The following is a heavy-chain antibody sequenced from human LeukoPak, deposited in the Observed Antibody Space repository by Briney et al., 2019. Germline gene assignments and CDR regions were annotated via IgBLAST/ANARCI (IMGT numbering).Heavy chain of an antibody. CDR3: ARGAATVVTPLPTGWFDP. J-gene: IGHJ5*02. Sequence: GGSLRLSCAASGFTFSDYYMSWIRQAPGKGLEWVSYISSSGSTIYYADSVKGRFTISRDNAKNSLYLQMNSLRAEDTAVYYCARGAATVVTPLPTGWFDPWGQGTLVTVSS. CDR2: ISSSGSTI. CDR1: GFTFSDYY. D-gene: IGHD4-23*01. V-gene: IGHV3-11*01.